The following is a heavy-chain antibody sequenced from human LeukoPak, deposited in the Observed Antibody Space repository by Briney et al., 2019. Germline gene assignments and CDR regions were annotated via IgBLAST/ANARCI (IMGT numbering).Heavy chain of an antibody. CDR1: GYTFTGYY. CDR3: ASGVAANWFDP. V-gene: IGHV1-2*02. D-gene: IGHD6-13*01. Sequence: GASVKVSCKASGYTFTGYYMHWVRQAPGQGLEWMGWINPNNGVTNYAQKFQGRVTMTRDTSISTAYKELSRLRSDDTAVYYCASGVAANWFDPWGQGTLVTVSS. CDR2: INPNNGVT. J-gene: IGHJ5*02.